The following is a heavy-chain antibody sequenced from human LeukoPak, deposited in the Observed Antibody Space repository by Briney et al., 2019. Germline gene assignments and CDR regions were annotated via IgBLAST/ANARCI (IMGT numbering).Heavy chain of an antibody. D-gene: IGHD1-14*01. Sequence: GVSLRFSCAASGFTLSGHWMSWVPQAPGKGLEWVANINKGGSDKYYVDSVKGRFTISRDNANNLLYLQMNSLRGEDTAVYYCTRDRSRAEDDWGQGTLVTVSS. J-gene: IGHJ4*02. CDR2: INKGGSDK. CDR1: GFTLSGHW. V-gene: IGHV3-7*01. CDR3: TRDRSRAEDD.